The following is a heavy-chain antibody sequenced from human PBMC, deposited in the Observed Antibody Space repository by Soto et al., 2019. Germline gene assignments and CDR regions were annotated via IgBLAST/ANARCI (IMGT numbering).Heavy chain of an antibody. D-gene: IGHD2-2*01. CDR2: IYYSGST. V-gene: IGHV4-31*03. J-gene: IGHJ4*02. CDR1: GGSISSGGYY. Sequence: SETLSLTCTVSGGSISSGGYYWSWIRQHPGKGLEWIGYIYYSGSTYYNPSLKSRVTISVDTSKNQFSLKLSSVTAADTAVYYCARINCSSTSCYNFDYWGQGTMVAVSS. CDR3: ARINCSSTSCYNFDY.